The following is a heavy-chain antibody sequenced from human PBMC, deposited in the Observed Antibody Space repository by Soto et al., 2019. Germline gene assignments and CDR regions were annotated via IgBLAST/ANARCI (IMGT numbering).Heavy chain of an antibody. CDR2: IKSKNDGGTT. CDR1: GFTFSNAW. V-gene: IGHV3-15*01. CDR3: TTDYYYDSSGYLQVDY. D-gene: IGHD3-22*01. J-gene: IGHJ4*02. Sequence: PGGSLRLSCAASGFTFSNAWMSWVRQAPGKGLEWVGRIKSKNDGGTTDYAAPVKGRFTISRDHSKNTLYLQMNSLKTEVTAVYYCTTDYYYDSSGYLQVDYWGQGTLVTVSS.